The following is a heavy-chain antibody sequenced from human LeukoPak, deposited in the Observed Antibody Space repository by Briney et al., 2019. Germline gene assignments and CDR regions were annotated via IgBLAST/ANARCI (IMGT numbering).Heavy chain of an antibody. Sequence: SETLSLTCTVSGGSISSGDYYWSWIRQPPGKGLEWIGSIYYSGSTYYNPSLKSRVTISVDTSKNQFSLKLSSVTAADTAVYYCARTPYCSGGSCGDYWGQGTLVTVSS. CDR2: IYYSGST. CDR3: ARTPYCSGGSCGDY. CDR1: GGSISSGDYY. J-gene: IGHJ4*02. V-gene: IGHV4-39*01. D-gene: IGHD2-15*01.